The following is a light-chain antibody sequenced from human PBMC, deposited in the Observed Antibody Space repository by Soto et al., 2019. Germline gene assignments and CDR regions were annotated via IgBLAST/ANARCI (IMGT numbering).Light chain of an antibody. Sequence: EIVLTQSPATLSLSPGERATLSCRASQSVRTYLAWYQHKPGQAPNLLIYDASNRATGIQARFSGSGSGTDFTLTISSLEPEDFAVYYCQQRSLPPYPFGQWTKVEIK. V-gene: IGKV3-11*01. CDR3: QQRSLPPYP. J-gene: IGKJ2*01. CDR2: DAS. CDR1: QSVRTY.